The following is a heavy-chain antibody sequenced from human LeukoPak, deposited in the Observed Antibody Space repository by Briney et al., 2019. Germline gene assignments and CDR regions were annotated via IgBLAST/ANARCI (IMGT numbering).Heavy chain of an antibody. CDR3: ARHEYSGYVES. V-gene: IGHV4-39*01. CDR1: GGSISSYY. J-gene: IGHJ5*02. D-gene: IGHD5-12*01. CDR2: IYYSGSS. Sequence: SETLSLTCTVSGGSISSYYWGWIRQPPGKGLEWIGNIYYSGSSYYNPSLKSRVTISVDTSKNQFSLKLSSVTAADTAVYYCARHEYSGYVESWGQGTLVTVSS.